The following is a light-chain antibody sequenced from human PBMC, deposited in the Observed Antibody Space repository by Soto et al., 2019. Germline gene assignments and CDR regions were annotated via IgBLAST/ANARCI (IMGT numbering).Light chain of an antibody. V-gene: IGLV2-23*02. CDR1: SSDVATYNL. CDR3: CSRV. Sequence: QSVLTQPASVSGSPGQSITISCTGTSSDVATYNLVSWYQQRPGTAPQLIIYEVTKRPSGVSTRFSGSQSGNTASLTISGLQADDEADYYRCSRVFGGGTKLTVL. CDR2: EVT. J-gene: IGLJ3*02.